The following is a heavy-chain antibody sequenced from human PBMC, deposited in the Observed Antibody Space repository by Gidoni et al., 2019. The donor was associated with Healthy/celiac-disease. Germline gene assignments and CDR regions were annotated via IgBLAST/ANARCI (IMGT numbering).Heavy chain of an antibody. V-gene: IGHV4-34*01. Sequence: QVQLQQWGAGLLKPSETLSFTCAVYGGSSSGYYRSWIRQPPGKGLEWIGEINHSGSTNYNPSLKSRVTISVDTSKNQFSLKLSSVTAADTAVYYCARVALRFYRLGWFDPWGQGTLVTVSS. D-gene: IGHD3-3*01. CDR3: ARVALRFYRLGWFDP. J-gene: IGHJ5*02. CDR1: GGSSSGYY. CDR2: INHSGST.